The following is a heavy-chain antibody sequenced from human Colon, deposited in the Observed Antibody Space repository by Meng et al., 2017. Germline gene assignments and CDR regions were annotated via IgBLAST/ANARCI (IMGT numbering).Heavy chain of an antibody. CDR2: VHHRGNR. Sequence: GSLRLSCSVSGYSIGSGYYWSWIRQAPGKGLEWIGTVHHRGNRYYNPSLKSRITMSVDKSKNQFSLRLNSVTATDTALYFCARRISAPTTNWFDPGGQGTVVTVSS. CDR3: ARRISAPTTNWFDP. CDR1: GYSIGSGYY. J-gene: IGHJ5*02. D-gene: IGHD1-1*01. V-gene: IGHV4-38-2*02.